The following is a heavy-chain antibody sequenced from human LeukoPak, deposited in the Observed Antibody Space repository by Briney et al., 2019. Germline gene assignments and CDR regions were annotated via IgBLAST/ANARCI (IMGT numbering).Heavy chain of an antibody. CDR3: AKGGGLWFGEFAFFDY. J-gene: IGHJ4*02. CDR2: ISGSGGST. D-gene: IGHD3-10*01. CDR1: GFTFSSYA. V-gene: IGHV3-23*01. Sequence: GRSLRLSCAASGFTFSSYAMSWVRQAPGKGLEWVSAISGSGGSTYYADSVKGRFTISRDNSKNTLYLQMNSLRAEDTAVYYCAKGGGLWFGEFAFFDYWGQGTLVTVSS.